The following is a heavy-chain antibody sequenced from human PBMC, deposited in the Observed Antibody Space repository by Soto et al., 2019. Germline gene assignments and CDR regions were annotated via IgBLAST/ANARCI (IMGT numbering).Heavy chain of an antibody. Sequence: GASVKVSCKASGYTFTSYAMHWVRQAPGQRLEWMGWINAGNGNTKYSQKFQGRATITRDTSASTAYMELSSLRSEDTAVYYCAILPYSSSSVLDWFDPWGQGTLVTVSS. V-gene: IGHV1-3*01. CDR3: AILPYSSSSVLDWFDP. CDR2: INAGNGNT. D-gene: IGHD6-13*01. CDR1: GYTFTSYA. J-gene: IGHJ5*02.